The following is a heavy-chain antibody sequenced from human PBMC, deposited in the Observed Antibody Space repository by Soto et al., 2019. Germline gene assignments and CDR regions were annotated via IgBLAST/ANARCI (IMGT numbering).Heavy chain of an antibody. CDR3: ARGPRQYWFDP. J-gene: IGHJ5*02. Sequence: NPSETLSLTCTVSGGSISSYYWSWIRQPPGKGLEWIGYIYYSGSTNYNPSLKSRVTISVDTSKNQFSLKLSSVIAADTAVYYCARGPRQYWFDPWGQGTLVTVSS. CDR2: IYYSGST. V-gene: IGHV4-59*01. CDR1: GGSISSYY.